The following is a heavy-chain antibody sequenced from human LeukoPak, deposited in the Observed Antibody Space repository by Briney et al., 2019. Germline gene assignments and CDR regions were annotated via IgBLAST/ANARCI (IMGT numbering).Heavy chain of an antibody. J-gene: IGHJ6*03. CDR3: ARQYDFWSGYQPWDYYYYMDG. D-gene: IGHD3-3*01. CDR2: ISSSSSYI. V-gene: IGHV3-21*01. CDR1: GFTFGSYS. Sequence: GGSLRLSCAASGFTFGSYSMNWVRQAPGKGLEWVSSISSSSSYIYYADSVKGRFTISRDNAKNSLYLQMNSLRAEDTAVYYCARQYDFWSGYQPWDYYYYMDGWGKGTSVTVSS.